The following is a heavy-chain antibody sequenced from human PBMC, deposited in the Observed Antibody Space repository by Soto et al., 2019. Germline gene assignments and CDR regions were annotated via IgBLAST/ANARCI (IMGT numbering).Heavy chain of an antibody. Sequence: GGSLRLSCAASGFTVSSNYMSWVRQAPGKGLEWVAVISYDGSNKYYADSVKGRFTISRDNSKNTLYLQMNSLRAEDTAVYYWARDQLYYNDISGRPLNAFDVWGQGTMVTVSS. CDR3: ARDQLYYNDISGRPLNAFDV. CDR1: GFTVSSNY. CDR2: ISYDGSNK. V-gene: IGHV3-30*03. J-gene: IGHJ3*01. D-gene: IGHD3-22*01.